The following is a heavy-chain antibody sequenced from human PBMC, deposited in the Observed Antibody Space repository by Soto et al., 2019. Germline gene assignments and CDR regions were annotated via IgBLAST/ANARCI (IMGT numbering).Heavy chain of an antibody. J-gene: IGHJ5*02. CDR2: ISAYNGNT. CDR3: AGDLHGDPYH. CDR1: GYTFTSYG. V-gene: IGHV1-18*01. Sequence: QVQLVQSGAEVKKPGASVKVSCKASGYTFTSYGISWVRQAPGQGLEWMGWISAYNGNTNYAQRHEGRVTMTTDTSTSTADMQLTSLRSDDTAVYFCAGDLHGDPYHWGQGTLVSVSS. D-gene: IGHD4-17*01.